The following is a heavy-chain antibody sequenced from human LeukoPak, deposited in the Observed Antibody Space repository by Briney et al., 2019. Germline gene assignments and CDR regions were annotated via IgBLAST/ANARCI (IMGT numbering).Heavy chain of an antibody. Sequence: SVKVSCKASGGTFSSYAISWVRQAPGQGLEWMRGIIPIFGTANYAQKFQGRVTITADKSTSTAYMELSSLRSEDTAVYYCARDLGDRRRYWFDPWGQGTLVTVSS. CDR3: ARDLGDRRRYWFDP. CDR1: GGTFSSYA. V-gene: IGHV1-69*06. CDR2: IIPIFGTA. D-gene: IGHD5-24*01. J-gene: IGHJ5*02.